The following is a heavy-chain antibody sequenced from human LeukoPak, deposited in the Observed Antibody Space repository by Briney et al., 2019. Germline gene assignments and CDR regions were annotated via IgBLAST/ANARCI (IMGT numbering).Heavy chain of an antibody. D-gene: IGHD4-17*01. CDR2: IIPNFGTA. J-gene: IGHJ5*02. V-gene: IGHV1-69*05. Sequence: ASVKVSCKASGDTFSSYAISWVRQAPGQGLEWMGWIIPNFGTANYAQKFQGRVTITTDESTSTAYMELSSLRSEDTAVYYCARDGMGVMTTVTTSWFDPWGQGTLVTVSS. CDR3: ARDGMGVMTTVTTSWFDP. CDR1: GDTFSSYA.